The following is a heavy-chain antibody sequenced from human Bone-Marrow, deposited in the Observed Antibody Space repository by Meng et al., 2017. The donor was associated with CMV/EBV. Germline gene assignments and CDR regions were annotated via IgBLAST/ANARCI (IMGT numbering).Heavy chain of an antibody. CDR1: GFTFSSYS. CDR2: ISSSSSYI. CDR3: AREYSYGSYYLDH. D-gene: IGHD5-18*01. Sequence: LKISCAASGFTFSSYSMNWVRQAPGKGLEWVSSISSSSSYIYYADSVKGRFTISRDNAKNSLYLQMNSLRAEDTAVYYCAREYSYGSYYLDHWGQGTLVTVSS. J-gene: IGHJ4*02. V-gene: IGHV3-21*01.